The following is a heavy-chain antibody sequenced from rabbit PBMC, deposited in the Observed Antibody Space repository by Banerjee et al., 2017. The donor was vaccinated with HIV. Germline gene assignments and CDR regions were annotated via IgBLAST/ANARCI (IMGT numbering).Heavy chain of an antibody. CDR2: IDTGSGST. D-gene: IGHD6-1*01. V-gene: IGHV1S40*01. Sequence: QSLEESGGDLVKPGASLTLTCTASGFSFSNNAMCWVRQAPGKGPEWIACIDTGSGSTYYASWAKGRFTISKTSSTTVTLQMTSLTAADTATYFCARGYADSTYTYRLNLWGPGTLVTV. J-gene: IGHJ4*01. CDR1: GFSFSNNA. CDR3: ARGYADSTYTYRLNL.